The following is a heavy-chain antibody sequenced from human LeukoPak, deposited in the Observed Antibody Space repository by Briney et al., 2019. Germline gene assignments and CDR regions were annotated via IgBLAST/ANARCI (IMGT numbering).Heavy chain of an antibody. V-gene: IGHV4-39*07. CDR3: ARDRDDDPNSSWYRSGLNWFDP. J-gene: IGHJ5*02. CDR2: IYYSRST. D-gene: IGHD6-13*01. CDR1: GGSISSSSYY. Sequence: PSETLSLTCTVSGGSISSSSYYWGWIRQPPGKGLEWIGSIYYSRSTCYNPSLKSRVTISVDTSKNQFSLKLSSVTAADTAVYYCARDRDDDPNSSWYRSGLNWFDPWGQGTLVTVSS.